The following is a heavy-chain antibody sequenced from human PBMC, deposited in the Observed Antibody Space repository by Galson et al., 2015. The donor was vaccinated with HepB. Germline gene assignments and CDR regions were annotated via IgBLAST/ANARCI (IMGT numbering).Heavy chain of an antibody. CDR2: IYSGGST. Sequence: LSCAASGFTVSSNYMSWVRQAPGKGLEWVSVIYSGGSTYYADSVKGRFTISRDNSKNTLYLQMNSLRAEDTAVYYCARTGSGWYHYFDYWGQGTLVTVSS. J-gene: IGHJ4*02. CDR1: GFTVSSNY. CDR3: ARTGSGWYHYFDY. D-gene: IGHD6-19*01. V-gene: IGHV3-66*01.